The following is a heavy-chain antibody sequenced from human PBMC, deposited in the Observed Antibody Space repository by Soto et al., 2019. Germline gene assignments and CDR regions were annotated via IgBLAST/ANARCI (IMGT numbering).Heavy chain of an antibody. D-gene: IGHD3-9*01. CDR1: GDSVSSNSAA. Sequence: PSQTLSLTCAISGDSVSSNSAAWNWIRQSPSRGLEWLGRTYYRSKWYNDYAVSVKSRITINPDTSKNQFSLQLNSVTPEDTAVYYCARDVLRYFDWLLDYYHYVMDFWGQGSSVIVSS. J-gene: IGHJ6*02. CDR3: ARDVLRYFDWLLDYYHYVMDF. V-gene: IGHV6-1*01. CDR2: TYYRSKWYN.